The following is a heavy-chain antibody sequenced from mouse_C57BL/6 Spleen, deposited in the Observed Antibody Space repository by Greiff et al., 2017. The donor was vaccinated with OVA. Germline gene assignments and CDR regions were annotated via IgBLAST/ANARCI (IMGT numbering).Heavy chain of an antibody. V-gene: IGHV2-2*01. Sequence: QVQLQQSGPGLVQPSQSLSITCTVSGFSLTSYGVHWVRQSPGKGLEWLGVIWSGGSTDYNAAFISRLSISKDNSKSQVFFKMNSLQADDTAIYYCARVLETYWYFDVWGTGTTVTVSS. J-gene: IGHJ1*03. CDR1: GFSLTSYG. CDR3: ARVLETYWYFDV. CDR2: IWSGGST.